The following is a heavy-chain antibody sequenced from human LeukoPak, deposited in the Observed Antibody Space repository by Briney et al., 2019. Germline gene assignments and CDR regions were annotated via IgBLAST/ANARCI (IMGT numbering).Heavy chain of an antibody. J-gene: IGHJ6*03. Sequence: ASVKVSCKASGYTFTSYYMHWVRQAPGQGLEWMGIINPSGGSTSYAQKFQGRVTMTRDMSTSTVYMELSSLRSEDTAVYYCARGYGYYDSSGYYYSDYYYYMDVWGKGTTVTVSS. CDR1: GYTFTSYY. CDR3: ARGYGYYDSSGYYYSDYYYYMDV. V-gene: IGHV1-46*01. CDR2: INPSGGST. D-gene: IGHD3-22*01.